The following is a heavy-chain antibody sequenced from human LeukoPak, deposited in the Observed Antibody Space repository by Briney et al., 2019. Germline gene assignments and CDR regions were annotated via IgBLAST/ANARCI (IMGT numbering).Heavy chain of an antibody. D-gene: IGHD3-22*01. CDR3: ARGRYSSGYSP. Sequence: AETLSLTCTVSGGSISSYYWSWIRQPPGKGLEWIGYIYASGSTSYNPSLKSRVTISVDTSKIQFSLKLSSVSAADAAVYYCARGRYSSGYSPWGQGTLVTVSS. J-gene: IGHJ4*02. CDR2: IYASGST. CDR1: GGSISSYY. V-gene: IGHV4-59*01.